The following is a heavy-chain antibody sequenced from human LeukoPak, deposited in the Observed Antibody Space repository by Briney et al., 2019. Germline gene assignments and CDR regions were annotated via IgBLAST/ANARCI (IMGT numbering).Heavy chain of an antibody. V-gene: IGHV3-23*01. CDR1: GFTFSSYA. J-gene: IGHJ6*02. D-gene: IGHD3-22*01. CDR2: ISGSGGST. CDR3: TRTSETYYYDSSGSGNYYYYGMDV. Sequence: GGSLRLSCAASGFTFSSYAMSWVRQAPGKGLEWVSAISGSGGSTYYADSVKGRFTISRDNSKNTLYLQMNSLKTEDTAVYYCTRTSETYYYDSSGSGNYYYYGMDVWGQGTTVTVSS.